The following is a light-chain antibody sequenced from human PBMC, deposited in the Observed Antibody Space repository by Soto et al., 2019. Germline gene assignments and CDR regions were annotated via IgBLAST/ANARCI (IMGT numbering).Light chain of an antibody. Sequence: QSLLTQPPSVPGAPGQTFAISCTASGSNIGAGYGVQWYQQLPGTAPRLLIYGSDDRPSGVPDRFSASVSGNSASLAITGLQTEDEAVYYCHSYDSNLSAVFGPGTKVTVL. CDR2: GSD. V-gene: IGLV1-40*01. CDR3: HSYDSNLSAV. CDR1: GSNIGAGYG. J-gene: IGLJ1*01.